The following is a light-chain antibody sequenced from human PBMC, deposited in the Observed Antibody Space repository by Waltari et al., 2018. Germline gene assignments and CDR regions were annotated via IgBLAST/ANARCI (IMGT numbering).Light chain of an antibody. CDR3: QQSDTNPIA. CDR1: QSVTGY. J-gene: IGKJ5*01. CDR2: EAS. V-gene: IGKV1-39*01. Sequence: DIQMTQSPSSLSASVGDRVTISCRASQSVTGYLNWYQQKPGKAPKLLIYEASRLHSGVPSRFSGSQSWTDFTLTISFLQPEDFATYYCQQSDTNPIAFGQGTRLEIK.